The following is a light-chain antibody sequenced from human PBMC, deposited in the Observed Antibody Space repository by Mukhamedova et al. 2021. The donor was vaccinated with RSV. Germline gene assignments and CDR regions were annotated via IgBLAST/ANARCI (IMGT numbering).Light chain of an antibody. CDR3: QNYNSAPLT. CDR2: AAS. J-gene: IGKJ4*01. Sequence: WYQRRVHGKVPNLLIYAASTLQSGVPSRFSGSGSGTDFTLTISSLQPEDVGSYYCQNYNSAPLTFGGGTKVQIK. V-gene: IGKV1-27*01.